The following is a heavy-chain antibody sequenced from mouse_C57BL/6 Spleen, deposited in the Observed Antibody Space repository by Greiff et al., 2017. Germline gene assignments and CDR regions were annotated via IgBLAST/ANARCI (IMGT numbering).Heavy chain of an antibody. V-gene: IGHV3-6*01. J-gene: IGHJ2*01. CDR3: ARDSYYDYDGAGY. CDR1: GYSITSGYY. D-gene: IGHD2-4*01. CDR2: ISYDGSN. Sequence: EVQLQQSGPGLVKPSQSLSLTCSVTGYSITSGYYWNWIRQFPGNKLEWMGYISYDGSNNYNPSLKNPISITRDTSKNQFFLKLNSVTTEDTATYYCARDSYYDYDGAGYWGQGTTLTVSS.